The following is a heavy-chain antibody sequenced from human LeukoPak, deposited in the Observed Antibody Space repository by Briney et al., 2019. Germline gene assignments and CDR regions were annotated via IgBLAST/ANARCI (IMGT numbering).Heavy chain of an antibody. Sequence: PGGSVTLSCAASGFAFSSYGMDWVRHAPGKGLEWVAVIWCDGSNKYYADSVKGRCTISRDNSKNTLYLQMNSLRAEDTAVYYCARELVDSASFDPWGQGTLVTVSS. D-gene: IGHD6-6*01. CDR2: IWCDGSNK. J-gene: IGHJ5*02. V-gene: IGHV3-33*01. CDR3: ARELVDSASFDP. CDR1: GFAFSSYG.